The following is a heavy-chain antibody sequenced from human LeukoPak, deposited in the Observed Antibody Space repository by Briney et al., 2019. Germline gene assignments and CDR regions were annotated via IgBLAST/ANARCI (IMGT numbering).Heavy chain of an antibody. J-gene: IGHJ5*01. D-gene: IGHD1-26*01. CDR1: GGTFSTYA. V-gene: IGHV1-69*01. Sequence: SVKVSCKTSGGTFSTYAINWVRQAPGQGPEWMGGIIPIFGTANYAQKFHGRVTITADESTSTAYMELSSLRSEDTAVYYCAKDRSISGSFENNWFDSWGQGTLVTVSS. CDR3: AKDRSISGSFENNWFDS. CDR2: IIPIFGTA.